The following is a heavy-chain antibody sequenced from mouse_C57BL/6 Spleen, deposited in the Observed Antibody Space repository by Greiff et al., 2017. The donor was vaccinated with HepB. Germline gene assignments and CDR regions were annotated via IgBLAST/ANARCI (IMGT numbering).Heavy chain of an antibody. CDR1: GFSFTSYG. J-gene: IGHJ4*01. V-gene: IGHV2-6*01. D-gene: IGHD2-5*01. CDR2: IWGVGST. CDR3: ARAYYSNVDYAMDY. Sequence: VQLVESGPGLVAPSQSLSITCTVSGFSFTSYGVDWVRQSPGKGLEWLGVIWGVGSTNYNSALNSRLSISTDNSKSQVFLKMSSLQTDDTAMYYCARAYYSNVDYAMDYWGQGTSVTVSS.